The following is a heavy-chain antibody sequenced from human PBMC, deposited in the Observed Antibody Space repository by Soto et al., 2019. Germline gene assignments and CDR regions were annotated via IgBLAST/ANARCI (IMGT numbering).Heavy chain of an antibody. Sequence: QVQLVQSGAEVKKPGASVKVSCKASGYTFTSYAINWVRQATVQGLEWMGWMNPNSGNTGYAQKFQGRVTMTRNTSISTAYMELSSLRSEDTAVYYCARVAPPTVKEYYGMDVWGQGTTVTVSS. CDR1: GYTFTSYA. CDR3: ARVAPPTVKEYYGMDV. V-gene: IGHV1-8*01. D-gene: IGHD4-4*01. J-gene: IGHJ6*02. CDR2: MNPNSGNT.